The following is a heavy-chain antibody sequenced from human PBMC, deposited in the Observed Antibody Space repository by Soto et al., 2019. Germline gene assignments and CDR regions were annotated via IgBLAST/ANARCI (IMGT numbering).Heavy chain of an antibody. V-gene: IGHV4-31*03. CDR1: GGSISSGGYY. J-gene: IGHJ5*02. D-gene: IGHD6-13*01. Sequence: TLSLTCTVSGGSISSGGYYWSWIRQHPGKGLEWIGYIYYSGSTYYNPSLKSRVTISVDTSKNQFSLKLSSVTAADTAVYYCARDIAAGGLDPWGQGTLVTVSS. CDR3: ARDIAAGGLDP. CDR2: IYYSGST.